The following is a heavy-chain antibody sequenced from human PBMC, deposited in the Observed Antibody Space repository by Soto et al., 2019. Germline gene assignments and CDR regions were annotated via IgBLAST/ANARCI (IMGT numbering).Heavy chain of an antibody. V-gene: IGHV4-30-4*01. CDR1: GGSISSGDYY. J-gene: IGHJ5*02. CDR3: ARDYSNDGWFDP. Sequence: SETLSLTCTVSGGSISSGDYYWSWIRQPPGKGLEWIGYIYYSGSTYYNPSLKSRVTISVDTSKNQFSLKLSSVTDADTAVYYCARDYSNDGWFDPWGQGTLVTVSS. CDR2: IYYSGST. D-gene: IGHD4-4*01.